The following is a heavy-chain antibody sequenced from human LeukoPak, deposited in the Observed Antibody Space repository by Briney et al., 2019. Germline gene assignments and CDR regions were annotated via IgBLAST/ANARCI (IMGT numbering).Heavy chain of an antibody. CDR2: IYPGDSDT. Sequence: GESLKISCKGPGYSFTSYWNGWVRQMPGKGLEWMGIIYPGDSDTRYSPSFQGQVTISADKSITTAYLQWSSLKASDTAMYYCARRYCSGVSCYPDYWGQGTLVTVSS. V-gene: IGHV5-51*01. CDR1: GYSFTSYW. D-gene: IGHD2-15*01. J-gene: IGHJ4*02. CDR3: ARRYCSGVSCYPDY.